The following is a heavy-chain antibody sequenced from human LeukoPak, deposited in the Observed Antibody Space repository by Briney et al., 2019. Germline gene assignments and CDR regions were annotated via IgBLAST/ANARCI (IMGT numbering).Heavy chain of an antibody. CDR1: GFTFSSYS. V-gene: IGHV3-21*01. Sequence: GGSLRLSRAASGFTFSSYSMNWVRQAPRKGLEWVSSISSSSSYIYYADSVKGRFTISRDNAKNSLYLQMNSLRAEDTAVYYCARDGTLYRATPSYFDYWGQGTLVTVSS. D-gene: IGHD1-14*01. CDR3: ARDGTLYRATPSYFDY. J-gene: IGHJ4*02. CDR2: ISSSSSYI.